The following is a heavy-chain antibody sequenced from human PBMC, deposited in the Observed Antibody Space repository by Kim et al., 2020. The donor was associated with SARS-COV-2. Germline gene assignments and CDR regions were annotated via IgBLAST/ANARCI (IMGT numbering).Heavy chain of an antibody. CDR3: AREGVRDYHAWFYP. D-gene: IGHD4-17*01. V-gene: IGHV1-69*10. J-gene: IGHJ5*02. Sequence: VKVSCKASGGTFSSYAISGVRQAPGQGLEWMGRIIPILGIANYAQKFQGRVTITADKSTSTAYMELSSLRSEDTAGYYCAREGVRDYHAWFYPWGQVTLVTVSS. CDR2: IIPILGIA. CDR1: GGTFSSYA.